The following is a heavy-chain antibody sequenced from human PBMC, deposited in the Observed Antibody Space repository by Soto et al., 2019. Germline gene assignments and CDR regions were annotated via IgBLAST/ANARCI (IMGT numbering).Heavy chain of an antibody. CDR2: ISWNSGSI. CDR1: GFTFDDYA. Sequence: EVQLVESGGGLVQPGRSLRLSCAASGFTFDDYAMHWVRQAPGKGLERVSGISWNSGSIGYADSVKGRFTISRDNAKNSLYLQMNSLRAEDTALYYCATSIAVAGTGGDYWGQGTLVTVSS. J-gene: IGHJ4*02. V-gene: IGHV3-9*01. CDR3: ATSIAVAGTGGDY. D-gene: IGHD6-19*01.